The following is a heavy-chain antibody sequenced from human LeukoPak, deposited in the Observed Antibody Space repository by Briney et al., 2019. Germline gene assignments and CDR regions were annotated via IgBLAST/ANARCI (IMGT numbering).Heavy chain of an antibody. CDR1: GGSISSGGYY. CDR3: ARASFSIIVVPAAMTQYYYYYYMDV. J-gene: IGHJ6*03. Sequence: SETLSLTCTVSGGSISSGGYYWSWIRQPPGKGLEWIGYIYHSGSTYYNPSLKSRVTISVDTSKNQFSLKLSSVTAADTAVYYCARASFSIIVVPAAMTQYYYYYYMDVWGKGTTVTVSS. D-gene: IGHD2-2*01. V-gene: IGHV4-30-2*01. CDR2: IYHSGST.